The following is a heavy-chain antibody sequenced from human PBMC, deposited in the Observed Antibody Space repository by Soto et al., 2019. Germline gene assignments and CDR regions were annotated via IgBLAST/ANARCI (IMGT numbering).Heavy chain of an antibody. D-gene: IGHD1-26*01. J-gene: IGHJ6*02. V-gene: IGHV5-51*01. CDR2: FYPGDSDS. CDR1: GDRFTTYG. Sequence: PEESLTISCQAYGDRFTTYGIGWVRQMPGKGLEWMGIFYPGDSDSTYSPSFQGQVTISGDKSISAAYLQWSSLKASDTAIYYCARGGKGGSNFYGLDVWGQGTTVTVSS. CDR3: ARGGKGGSNFYGLDV.